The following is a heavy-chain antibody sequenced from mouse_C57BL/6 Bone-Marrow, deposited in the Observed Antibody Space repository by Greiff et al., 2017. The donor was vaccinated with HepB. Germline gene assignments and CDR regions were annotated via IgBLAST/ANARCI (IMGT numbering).Heavy chain of an antibody. CDR2: ISDGGSYT. J-gene: IGHJ2*01. CDR3: ARVDY. V-gene: IGHV5-4*03. Sequence: DVMFVESGGGLVKPGGSLKLSCAASGFTFSSYAMSWVRQTPEKRLEWVATISDGGSYTYYPDNVKGRFTISRDNAKNNLYLQMSHLKSEDTAMYYCARVDYWGQGTTLTVSS. CDR1: GFTFSSYA.